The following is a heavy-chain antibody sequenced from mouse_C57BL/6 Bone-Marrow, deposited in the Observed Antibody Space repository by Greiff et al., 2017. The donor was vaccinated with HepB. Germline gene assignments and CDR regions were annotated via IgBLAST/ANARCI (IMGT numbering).Heavy chain of an antibody. V-gene: IGHV1-74*01. D-gene: IGHD1-1*01. CDR2: IHPSDSDT. CDR3: AIGTTVVRYYYAMDY. J-gene: IGHJ4*01. CDR1: GYTFTSYW. Sequence: QVQLQQPGAELVKPGASVKLSSKASGYTFTSYWMHWVKQRPGRGLEWIGRIHPSDSDTNYNQKFKGKATLTVDKSSSTAYMQLSSLTSEDSAVYYCAIGTTVVRYYYAMDYWGQGTSVTVSS.